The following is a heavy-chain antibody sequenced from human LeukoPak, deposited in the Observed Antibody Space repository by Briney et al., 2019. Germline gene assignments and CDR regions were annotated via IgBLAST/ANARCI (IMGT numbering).Heavy chain of an antibody. V-gene: IGHV3-30*04. CDR1: GFTFSRYA. J-gene: IGHJ4*02. D-gene: IGHD5-18*01. CDR2: ISYDGSNK. Sequence: GRSLRLSCAASGFTFSRYAMHWARQAPGKGLEWVAVISYDGSNKYYADSVKGRFTISRDNSKNTLYLQMNSLRAEDTAVYYCARERFDDTALCDYWGQGTLVTVSS. CDR3: ARERFDDTALCDY.